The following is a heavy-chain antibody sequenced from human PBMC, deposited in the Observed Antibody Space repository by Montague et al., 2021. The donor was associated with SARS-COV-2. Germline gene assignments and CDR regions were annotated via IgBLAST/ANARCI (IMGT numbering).Heavy chain of an antibody. V-gene: IGHV4-34*01. D-gene: IGHD2-2*01. CDR2: INHSGST. Sequence: SETLSLTCSVSGGSIRTSDYYWGWIRQPPGKGLEWIGEINHSGSTNYNPSLKSRVTISVDTSKNQFSLKLSSVTAADTAVYYCARVRAVPAAMRIFSLGRSYYGMDVWGQGTTVTVSS. CDR3: ARVRAVPAAMRIFSLGRSYYGMDV. CDR1: GGSIRTSDYY. J-gene: IGHJ6*02.